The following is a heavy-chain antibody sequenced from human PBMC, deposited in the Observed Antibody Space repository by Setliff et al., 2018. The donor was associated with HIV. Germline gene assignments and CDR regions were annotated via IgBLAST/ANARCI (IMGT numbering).Heavy chain of an antibody. Sequence: SETLSLTCAVSGGSISSGGFYWSWIRQHPGKGLEWIGYIFYNGSSYYNPSLKSRVTISADTSKDQFSLRLITMTAADTAVYYCARALDPTYYDFWRFDPWGQGTLVTVSS. CDR2: IFYNGSS. V-gene: IGHV4-31*11. D-gene: IGHD3-3*01. CDR3: ARALDPTYYDFWRFDP. CDR1: GGSISSGGFY. J-gene: IGHJ5*02.